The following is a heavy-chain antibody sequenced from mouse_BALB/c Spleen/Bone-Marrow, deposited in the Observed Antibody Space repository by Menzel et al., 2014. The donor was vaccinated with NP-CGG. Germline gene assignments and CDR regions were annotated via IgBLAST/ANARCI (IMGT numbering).Heavy chain of an antibody. V-gene: IGHV1-53*01. CDR3: IRSAGTGFAY. Sequence: VQLQQSGTELVKPGASVKLSCKASGYTFTSYYMFWVKQRPGQGLEWIGEINPSNGGTVFNEKFKSKVTLTVDKSSSTAYIQPSGLTSEDSAVYYCIRSAGTGFAYWGQGTLVTVA. D-gene: IGHD3-3*01. CDR1: GYTFTSYY. CDR2: INPSNGGT. J-gene: IGHJ3*01.